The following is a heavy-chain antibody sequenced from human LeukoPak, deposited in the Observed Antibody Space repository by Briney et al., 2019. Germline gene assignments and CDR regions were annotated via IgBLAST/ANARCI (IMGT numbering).Heavy chain of an antibody. Sequence: GASVKVSCKASGGTFSSYAISWVRQAPGQGGEWMGRIIPILGIANYAQKFQGRVTITADKSTSTAYMELSSLRSEDTAVYYCARVYSSGEGNWGQGTLVTVSS. J-gene: IGHJ4*02. CDR2: IIPILGIA. V-gene: IGHV1-69*04. CDR3: ARVYSSGEGN. D-gene: IGHD6-19*01. CDR1: GGTFSSYA.